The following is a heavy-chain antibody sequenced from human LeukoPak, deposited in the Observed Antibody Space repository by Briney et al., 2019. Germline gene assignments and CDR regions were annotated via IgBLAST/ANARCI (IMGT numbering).Heavy chain of an antibody. CDR2: ISGSGGST. D-gene: IGHD3-16*02. V-gene: IGHV3-23*01. J-gene: IGHJ4*02. Sequence: GGSLRLSCAASGFTFSNYAMSWVRQAPGKGLEWVSAISGSGGSTYYADSVKGRFTISRDNSKNTLYLQMNSLRAEDTAVYYCAKVSDYVWGSYRYTYFDYWGQGTLVTVSS. CDR3: AKVSDYVWGSYRYTYFDY. CDR1: GFTFSNYA.